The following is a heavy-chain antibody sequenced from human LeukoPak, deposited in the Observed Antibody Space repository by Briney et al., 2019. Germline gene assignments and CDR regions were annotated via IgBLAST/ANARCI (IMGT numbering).Heavy chain of an antibody. V-gene: IGHV5-51*06. CDR1: GYRFAGYW. CDR3: ARDYGDYFDY. CDR2: IYPGDSDT. D-gene: IGHD4-17*01. Sequence: GESLKISCKGSGYRFAGYWIGWVRQMPGKGLEWMGIIYPGDSDTRYSPSFQGQVTISVDKSISTAYVQWSSLKASDTAMYYCARDYGDYFDYWGQGTLVTVSS. J-gene: IGHJ4*02.